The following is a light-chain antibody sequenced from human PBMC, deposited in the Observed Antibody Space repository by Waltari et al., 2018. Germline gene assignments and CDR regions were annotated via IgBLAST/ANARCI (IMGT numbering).Light chain of an antibody. CDR3: QQYSTWFYT. V-gene: IGKV3D-15*01. J-gene: IGKJ2*01. CDR2: DAS. Sequence: IVLTQSPATLSVSPGGSATLTCRASQTVTNNLASYQEKPGQSPRLLIHDASTRATGIAARFSASGSGRQFTLTISRLQSEDVAIYYCQQYSTWFYTFGQGTKLEI. CDR1: QTVTNN.